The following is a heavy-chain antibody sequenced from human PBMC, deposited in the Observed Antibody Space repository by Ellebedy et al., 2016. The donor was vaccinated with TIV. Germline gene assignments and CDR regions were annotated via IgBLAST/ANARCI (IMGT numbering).Heavy chain of an antibody. CDR1: GYIFTNYW. V-gene: IGHV5-51*01. CDR2: TYPGDSDT. D-gene: IGHD1-1*01. CDR3: ARLRAAIPGTRHLGWYFDV. J-gene: IGHJ2*01. Sequence: GESLKTSCHVSGYIFTNYWIGWVRQRPGEGLEWMGITYPGDSDTRYSPSFQGQVTVSADKSINTAYLQWGGLKASDTAIYYCARLRAAIPGTRHLGWYFDVWGRGTLVTVSS.